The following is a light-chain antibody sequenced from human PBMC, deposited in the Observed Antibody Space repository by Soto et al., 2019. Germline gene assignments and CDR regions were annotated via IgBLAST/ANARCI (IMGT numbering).Light chain of an antibody. CDR1: QSINNN. Sequence: EIVMTQSPATLSVSPGERATLSCRASQSINNNLAWYQQKRGQGPRLLNYGASSRATGTPARFSGSGSGTGFTLTISSLQSEDFAIYYCQQYNDWPLTFGGGTKVEIK. CDR2: GAS. CDR3: QQYNDWPLT. J-gene: IGKJ4*01. V-gene: IGKV3-15*01.